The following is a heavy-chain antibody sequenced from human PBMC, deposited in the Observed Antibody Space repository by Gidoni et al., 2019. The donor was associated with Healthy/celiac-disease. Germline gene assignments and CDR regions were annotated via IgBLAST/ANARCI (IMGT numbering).Heavy chain of an antibody. CDR3: ARSGLDCSGGSCYEFDP. V-gene: IGHV4-39*01. CDR1: GGPISSSSYY. CDR2: IYYRGST. Sequence: QLQLQESGPGLVKPSETLSLTRTVSGGPISSSSYYWGWLRQPPGKGLEWIGSIYYRGSTYYNPSFKSRVTISVDTSKNQFSLKLSSVTAADTAVYYCARSGLDCSGGSCYEFDPWGQGTLVTVSS. J-gene: IGHJ5*02. D-gene: IGHD2-15*01.